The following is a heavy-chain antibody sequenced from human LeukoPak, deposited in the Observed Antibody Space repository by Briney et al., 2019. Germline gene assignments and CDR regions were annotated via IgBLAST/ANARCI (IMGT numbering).Heavy chain of an antibody. CDR3: ARDLHGSPDW. J-gene: IGHJ4*02. D-gene: IGHD2-2*03. CDR1: AFTFRTYS. V-gene: IGHV3-21*01. Sequence: PGGSLRLSCVASAFTFRTYSMHWVRQAPGKGLEWVSSISGSTSYIYYADSVRGRFTISRDNAKNSLYLQMNSLRAEDTAVYYCARDLHGSPDWWGQGTLVTVSS. CDR2: ISGSTSYI.